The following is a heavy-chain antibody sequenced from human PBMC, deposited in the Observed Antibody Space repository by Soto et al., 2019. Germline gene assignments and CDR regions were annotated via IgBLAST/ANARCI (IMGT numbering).Heavy chain of an antibody. CDR3: AKGACSSTSCYDYYYYGMDV. CDR2: ISGSGGST. Sequence: GGSLRLSCAASGFTFSSYAMSWVRQAPGKGLEWVSAISGSGGSTYYADSVKGRFTISRDNSKNTLYLQMNSLRAEDTAVYYCAKGACSSTSCYDYYYYGMDVWGQGTTVTVSS. J-gene: IGHJ6*02. CDR1: GFTFSSYA. V-gene: IGHV3-23*01. D-gene: IGHD2-2*01.